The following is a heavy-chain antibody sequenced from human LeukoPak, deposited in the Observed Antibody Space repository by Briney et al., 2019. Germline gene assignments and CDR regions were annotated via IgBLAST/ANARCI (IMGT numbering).Heavy chain of an antibody. CDR1: GFTFSSYA. CDR2: ISGSGGST. D-gene: IGHD3-22*01. CDR3: AKRYDSSGYYPDYPFDY. J-gene: IGHJ4*02. V-gene: IGHV3-23*01. Sequence: GGSLRLSCAASGFTFSSYAMSWVRQAPGKGLEWVSAISGSGGSTYYAGSVKGRFTISRDNSKNTLYLQMNSLRAEDTAVYYCAKRYDSSGYYPDYPFDYWGQGTLVTVSS.